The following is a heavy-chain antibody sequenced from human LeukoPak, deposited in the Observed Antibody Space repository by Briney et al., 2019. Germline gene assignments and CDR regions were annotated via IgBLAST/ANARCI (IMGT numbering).Heavy chain of an antibody. D-gene: IGHD4-17*01. CDR1: GGSISSYY. Sequence: SETLSLTCTASGGSISSYYWSWIRQPPGKGLEWIGYIYYSGSTNYNPSLKSRVTISVDTSKNQFSLKLSSVTAADTAVYYCARDSYGDYEGWFDPWGQGTLVTVSS. CDR3: ARDSYGDYEGWFDP. J-gene: IGHJ5*02. CDR2: IYYSGST. V-gene: IGHV4-59*01.